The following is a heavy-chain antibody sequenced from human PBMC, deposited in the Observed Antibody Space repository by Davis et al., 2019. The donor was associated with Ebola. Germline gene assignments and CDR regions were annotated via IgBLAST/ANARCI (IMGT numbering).Heavy chain of an antibody. J-gene: IGHJ4*02. CDR2: IKQDGSEK. CDR1: GFTFSSYW. Sequence: GGSLRLSCAASGFTFSSYWMSWVRQAPGKGLEWVANIKQDGSEKYYVDSVKGRFTISRDNSKNTLYLQMNSLRAEDTAVYYCARGVARTDFDYWGQGTLVTVSS. D-gene: IGHD5-12*01. V-gene: IGHV3-7*01. CDR3: ARGVARTDFDY.